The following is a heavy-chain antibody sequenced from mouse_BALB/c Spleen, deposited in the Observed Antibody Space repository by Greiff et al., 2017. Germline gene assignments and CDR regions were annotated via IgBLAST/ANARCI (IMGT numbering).Heavy chain of an antibody. CDR2: ISSGGST. CDR3: ARGDYDRYFDV. D-gene: IGHD2-4*01. J-gene: IGHJ1*01. V-gene: IGHV5-6-5*01. CDR1: GFTFSSYA. Sequence: EVKVVESGGGLVKPGGSLKLSCAASGFTFSSYAMSWVRQTPEKRLEWVASISSGGSTYYPDSVKGRFTISRDNARNILYLQMSSLRSEDTAMYYCARGDYDRYFDVWGAGTTVTVSS.